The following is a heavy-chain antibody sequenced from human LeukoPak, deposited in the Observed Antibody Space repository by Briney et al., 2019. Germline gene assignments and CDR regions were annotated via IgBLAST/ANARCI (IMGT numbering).Heavy chain of an antibody. CDR2: ISWSGGDT. CDR3: ARVSSGWSKNY. D-gene: IGHD6-19*01. CDR1: GFTFSSYA. Sequence: GGSLRLSCAASGFTFSSYAMSWVRQAPGKGLQWVSAISWSGGDTYYEDSVKGRFTISRDNSKNMMYLQMNSLRAEDTAVYYCARVSSGWSKNYWGQGTLVTVSS. J-gene: IGHJ4*02. V-gene: IGHV3-23*01.